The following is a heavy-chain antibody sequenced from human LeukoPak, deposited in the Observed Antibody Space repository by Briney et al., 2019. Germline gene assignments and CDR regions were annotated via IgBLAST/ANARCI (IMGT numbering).Heavy chain of an antibody. V-gene: IGHV1-18*04. CDR2: ISDYNGNT. Sequence: ASVKVSCKASGGTFSSYAISWVRQAPGQGLEWMGWISDYNGNTNYAQKFQGRVTMTTDTSTSTAYMELRSLRSDDTAVYYCARVGSGSYLIHYYHYMDVWGKGTTVTVSS. CDR3: ARVGSGSYLIHYYHYMDV. J-gene: IGHJ6*03. D-gene: IGHD1-26*01. CDR1: GGTFSSYA.